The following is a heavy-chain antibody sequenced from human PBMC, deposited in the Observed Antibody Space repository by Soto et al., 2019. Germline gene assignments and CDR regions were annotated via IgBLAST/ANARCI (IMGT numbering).Heavy chain of an antibody. CDR2: IYYSGST. CDR1: GGSVSSGSYY. CDR3: ARDVGSGWYGYYYGMDV. D-gene: IGHD6-19*01. J-gene: IGHJ6*02. V-gene: IGHV4-61*01. Sequence: SETLSLTCTVSGGSVSSGSYYWSWIRQPPGKGLEWIGYIYYSGSTNYNPSLKSRVTISVDTSKNQFSLQLSSVTAADTAVYYCARDVGSGWYGYYYGMDVWGQGTTVTVSS.